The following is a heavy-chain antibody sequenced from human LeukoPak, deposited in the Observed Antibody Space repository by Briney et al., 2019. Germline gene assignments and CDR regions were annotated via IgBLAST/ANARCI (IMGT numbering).Heavy chain of an antibody. V-gene: IGHV3-30*18. CDR3: ANDLWVLDY. D-gene: IGHD3-16*01. CDR1: GFTFSSYG. J-gene: IGHJ4*02. CDR2: ISYDGSNK. Sequence: PGRSLRLSCAVSGFTFSSYGMHCVRRARGRGLEWVAVISYDGSNKYYADSVKGRFTISRDNSKNTLYLQMNSLRAEDTAVYYCANDLWVLDYWGQGTLVTVSS.